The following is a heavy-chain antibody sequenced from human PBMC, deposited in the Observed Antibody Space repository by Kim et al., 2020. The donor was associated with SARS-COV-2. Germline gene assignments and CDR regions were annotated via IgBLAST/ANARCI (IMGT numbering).Heavy chain of an antibody. V-gene: IGHV4-31*03. D-gene: IGHD3-10*01. J-gene: IGHJ3*02. CDR2: IYYSGST. Sequence: SETLSLTCTVSGGSISSGGYYWSWIRQHPGKGLEWIGYIYYSGSTYYNPSLKSRVTISVDTSKNQFSLKLSSVTAADTAVYYCARVIWFGTLQNQNDAFDIWGQGTMVTVSS. CDR1: GGSISSGGYY. CDR3: ARVIWFGTLQNQNDAFDI.